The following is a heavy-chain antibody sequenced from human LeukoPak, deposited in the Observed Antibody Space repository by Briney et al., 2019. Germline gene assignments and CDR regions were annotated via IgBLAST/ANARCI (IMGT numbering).Heavy chain of an antibody. CDR3: ARGRYSSSPGGNWFDP. CDR2: INHSGST. V-gene: IGHV4-34*01. Sequence: GSLRLSCAASGFTFSSFAMSWIRQPPGKGLEWIGEINHSGSTNYNPSLKSRVTISVDTSKNQFSLKLSSVTAADTAVYYCARGRYSSSPGGNWFDPWGQGTLVTVSS. D-gene: IGHD6-13*01. CDR1: GFTFSSFA. J-gene: IGHJ5*02.